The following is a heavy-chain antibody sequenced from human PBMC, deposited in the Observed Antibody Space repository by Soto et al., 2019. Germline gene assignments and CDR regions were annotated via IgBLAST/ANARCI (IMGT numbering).Heavy chain of an antibody. CDR2: IYTSGST. Sequence: EILSLTCTVAGTCVSNYYWSWIRPPAGKGLEHIGRIYTSGSTSYNPSLKSRVTMSMDTSQTQIYLSLTSVTAADTAVYSCARGGIQLSYAFDYWGQGIQVTVSS. CDR3: ARGGIQLSYAFDY. V-gene: IGHV4-4*07. J-gene: IGHJ4*02. CDR1: GTCVSNYY. D-gene: IGHD5-18*01.